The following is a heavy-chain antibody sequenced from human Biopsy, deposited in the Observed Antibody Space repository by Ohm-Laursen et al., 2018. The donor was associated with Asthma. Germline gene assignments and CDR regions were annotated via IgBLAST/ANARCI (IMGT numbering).Heavy chain of an antibody. CDR1: GGTLNTYV. D-gene: IGHD2-2*01. Sequence: GASVKVSCKSLGGTLNTYVIGWVRQAPGQGLEWMGGINSVFGTTTYPQKFQDRVTITADDSTSTVYMELSSLRSEDTAVYYCARKAGSCISRTCYSLDFWGQGTPVTVSS. CDR2: INSVFGTT. V-gene: IGHV1-69*13. J-gene: IGHJ4*02. CDR3: ARKAGSCISRTCYSLDF.